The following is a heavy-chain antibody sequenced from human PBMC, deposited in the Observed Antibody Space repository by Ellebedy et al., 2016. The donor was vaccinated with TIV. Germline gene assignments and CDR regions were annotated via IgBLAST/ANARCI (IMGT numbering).Heavy chain of an antibody. Sequence: GESLKISXAASGFTFSSYAMHWVRQAPGKGLEWVAVISYDGSNKYYADSVKGRFTISRDNSKNTLYLQMNSLRAEDTAVYYCAKDLGKSGYSYGQDYWGQGTLVTVSS. CDR2: ISYDGSNK. D-gene: IGHD5-18*01. J-gene: IGHJ4*02. CDR1: GFTFSSYA. CDR3: AKDLGKSGYSYGQDY. V-gene: IGHV3-30-3*01.